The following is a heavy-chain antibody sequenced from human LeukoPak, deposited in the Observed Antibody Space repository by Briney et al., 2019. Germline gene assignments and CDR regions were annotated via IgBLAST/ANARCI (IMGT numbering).Heavy chain of an antibody. CDR1: GYTFTGYY. CDR2: INPNSGGT. CDR3: ARDRARWGSKTFGY. V-gene: IGHV1-2*02. Sequence: ASVKVSCKASGYTFTGYYMHWVRQAPAQGLEWMGWINPNSGGTNYAQKFQGRVTMTRDTSISTAYMELSRLRSDDTAVYYCARDRARWGSKTFGYWGQGTLVTVSS. J-gene: IGHJ4*02. D-gene: IGHD3-16*01.